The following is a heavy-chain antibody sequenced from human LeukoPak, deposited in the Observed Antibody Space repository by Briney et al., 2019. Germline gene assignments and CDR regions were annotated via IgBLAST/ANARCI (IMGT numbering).Heavy chain of an antibody. CDR3: ARGPSITGTIRRFDY. Sequence: SETLSLTCTVSGGSISSSSYYWGWIRRPPGKGLEWIGSIYYSGSTYYNPSLKSRVTISVDTSKNQFSLKLSSVTAADTAVYYCARGPSITGTIRRFDYWGQGTLVTVSS. D-gene: IGHD1-7*01. CDR2: IYYSGST. J-gene: IGHJ4*02. CDR1: GGSISSSSYY. V-gene: IGHV4-39*07.